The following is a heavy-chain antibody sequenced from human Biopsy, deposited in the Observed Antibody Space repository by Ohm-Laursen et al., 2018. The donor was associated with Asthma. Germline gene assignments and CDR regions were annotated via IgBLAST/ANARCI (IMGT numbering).Heavy chain of an antibody. CDR1: GFDFSGYG. Sequence: SLRLSCTAPGFDFSGYGMLWVRQAPGKGLEWVALISYKGAIKYYADSVKGRFIISRDNSKNTLYLQMNSLGADDTAVYYCARAGESDLVGGLDVWGQGTTVIVS. CDR2: ISYKGAIK. D-gene: IGHD2-21*01. J-gene: IGHJ6*02. CDR3: ARAGESDLVGGLDV. V-gene: IGHV3-30*03.